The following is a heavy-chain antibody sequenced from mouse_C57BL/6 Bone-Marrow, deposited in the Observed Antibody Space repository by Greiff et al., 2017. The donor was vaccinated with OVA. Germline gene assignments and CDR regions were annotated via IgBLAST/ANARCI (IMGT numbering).Heavy chain of an antibody. CDR1: GFTFSSYA. CDR2: ISSGGDYI. D-gene: IGHD2-1*01. CDR3: TRLLDAMDY. V-gene: IGHV5-9-1*02. J-gene: IGHJ4*01. Sequence: EVQVVESGEGLVKPGGSLKLSCAASGFTFSSYAMSWVRQTPEKRLVWVAYISSGGDYIYYADTVKGRFTISRDNARNTLYLQMSSLQSEDTAMYYCTRLLDAMDYWGQGTSVTVSS.